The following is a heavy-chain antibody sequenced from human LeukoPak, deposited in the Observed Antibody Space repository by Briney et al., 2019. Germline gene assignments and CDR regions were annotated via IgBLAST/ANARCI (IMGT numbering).Heavy chain of an antibody. J-gene: IGHJ4*02. CDR1: GGSISSSSYY. D-gene: IGHD3-10*01. Sequence: SETLSLTCSVSGGSISSSSYYWGWIRQPPGKGLEWIGSIYYSGKSRVTISVDTSKNQFSLKLSSVTAADTAVYYCARGIHYYGSGSYSAYYFDYWGQGTLVTVSS. CDR3: ARGIHYYGSGSYSAYYFDY. CDR2: IYYSG. V-gene: IGHV4-39*07.